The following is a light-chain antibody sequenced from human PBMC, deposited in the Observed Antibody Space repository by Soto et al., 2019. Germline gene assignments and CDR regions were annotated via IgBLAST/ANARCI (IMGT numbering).Light chain of an antibody. CDR2: GAS. J-gene: IGKJ3*01. V-gene: IGKV3D-20*02. CDR3: QQRSNWRFT. Sequence: EIVLTQSPGTLSLSPGERATLSCRASQTVGSSFLAWFQHKPGQAPRLLIYGASTRATGIPDRFSGSGSGTDFTLTISRLEPEDFAVYYCQQRSNWRFTFGPGTKVDIK. CDR1: QTVGSSF.